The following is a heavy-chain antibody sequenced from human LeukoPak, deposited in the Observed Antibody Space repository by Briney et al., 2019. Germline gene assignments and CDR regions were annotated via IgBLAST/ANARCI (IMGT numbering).Heavy chain of an antibody. J-gene: IGHJ1*01. CDR1: GFSLSTSGVG. V-gene: IGHV2-5*02. Sequence: SGPTLVNPTQTLTLTCTFSGFSLSTSGVGVGWIRQPPGKALEWLALIYWDDDKRYSPSLKSRLTITKDTSKNQVVLTMTNMDPVDTATYYCAHLHSGYYYDSSGYYPVGAEYFQHWGQGTLVTVSS. CDR2: IYWDDDK. D-gene: IGHD3-22*01. CDR3: AHLHSGYYYDSSGYYPVGAEYFQH.